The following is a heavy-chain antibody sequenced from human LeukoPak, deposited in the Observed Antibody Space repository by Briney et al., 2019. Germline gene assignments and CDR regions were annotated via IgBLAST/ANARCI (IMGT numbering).Heavy chain of an antibody. J-gene: IGHJ4*02. CDR1: GFSLSTNGVG. D-gene: IGHD6-19*01. CDR3: AHRPAWAVAGWFGY. CDR2: IYWDDDK. Sequence: KESGPTLVKPTQTLTLTCTFSGFSLSTNGVGVSWIRQPPGKALEWLAFIYWDDDKRYRPSLKSRLTITKDTSKNQVVLTMTNMDPVDTATYFCAHRPAWAVAGWFGYWGQGTLVTVSS. V-gene: IGHV2-5*02.